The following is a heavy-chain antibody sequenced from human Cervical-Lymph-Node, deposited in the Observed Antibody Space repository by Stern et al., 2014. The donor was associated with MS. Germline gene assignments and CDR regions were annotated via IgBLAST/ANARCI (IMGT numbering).Heavy chain of an antibody. CDR3: VKPSCTSTRCYLDLDGMGV. CDR2: ISSDGSHK. CDR1: GFTFGSQG. D-gene: IGHD2-2*01. V-gene: IGHV3-30*18. J-gene: IGHJ6*02. Sequence: VQLVESGGGVVQPGRSLRLSCAASGFTFGSQGMHWVRQTPGPGLDWVAVISSDGSHKVDADSVRGRCTTSRDKTKNTLDLEMNSLIAEDTAVYYCVKPSCTSTRCYLDLDGMGVWGQGTTVTVSS.